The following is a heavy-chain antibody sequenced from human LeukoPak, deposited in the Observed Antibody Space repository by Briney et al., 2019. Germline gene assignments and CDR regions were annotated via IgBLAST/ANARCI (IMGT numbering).Heavy chain of an antibody. Sequence: SETLSLTCAVYGGSFSGYYWSWIRQPPGKGLEWIGEINHSGSTNYNPSLKSRVIISVDTSKNQFSLKLSSVTAADTAVYYCARFGAYGGTTYYFDYWGQGTLVTVSS. CDR1: GGSFSGYY. V-gene: IGHV4-34*01. J-gene: IGHJ4*02. CDR3: ARFGAYGGTTYYFDY. CDR2: INHSGST. D-gene: IGHD4-23*01.